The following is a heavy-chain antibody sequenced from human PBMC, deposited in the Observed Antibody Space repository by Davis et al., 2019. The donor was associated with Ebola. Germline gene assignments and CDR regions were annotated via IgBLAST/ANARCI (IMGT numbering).Heavy chain of an antibody. Sequence: GESLKISCAASGFTFSSHGMHWVRQAPGKGLEWVAVIWYDGSNKYYADSVKGRFTISRDNSKNTLYLQMNSLRAEDTAVYYCARGGEYGDLYYYGMDVWGQGTTVTVSS. J-gene: IGHJ6*02. D-gene: IGHD4-17*01. CDR1: GFTFSSHG. CDR2: IWYDGSNK. V-gene: IGHV3-33*01. CDR3: ARGGEYGDLYYYGMDV.